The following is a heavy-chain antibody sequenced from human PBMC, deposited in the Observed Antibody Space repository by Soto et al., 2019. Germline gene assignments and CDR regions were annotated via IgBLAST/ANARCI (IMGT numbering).Heavy chain of an antibody. J-gene: IGHJ5*02. CDR3: ARDPIFLAYNWFDP. V-gene: IGHV4-34*01. CDR2: INHSGST. Sequence: TSETLSLTCAVYGGSFSGYYWSWIRQPPGKGLEWIGEINHSGSTNYNPSLKSRVTISVDTSKNQFSLKLSSVTAADTAVYYCARDPIFLAYNWFDPWGQGTLVTVSS. CDR1: GGSFSGYY. D-gene: IGHD3-3*01.